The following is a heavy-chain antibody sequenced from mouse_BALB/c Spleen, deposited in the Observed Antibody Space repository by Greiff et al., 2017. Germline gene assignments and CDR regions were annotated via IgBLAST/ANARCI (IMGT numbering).Heavy chain of an antibody. J-gene: IGHJ2*01. D-gene: IGHD1-2*01. CDR2: IWAGGST. CDR1: GFSLTSYG. Sequence: QVQLQQSGPGLVAPSQSLSITCTVSGFSLTSYGVHWVRQPPGKGLEWLGVIWAGGSTNYNSAFMSRLSISKDNSKSQVFLKMNSLQTDDTAMYSCAVEEDDTALDYWGQGTTLTVSS. V-gene: IGHV2-9*02. CDR3: AVEEDDTALDY.